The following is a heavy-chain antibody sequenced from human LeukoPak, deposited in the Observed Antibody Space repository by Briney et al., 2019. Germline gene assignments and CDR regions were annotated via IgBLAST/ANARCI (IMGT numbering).Heavy chain of an antibody. V-gene: IGHV4-34*01. CDR2: INHSGST. D-gene: IGHD3-22*01. Sequence: SETLSLTCAVYGGSFSGYYWSWIRQPPGKGLEWIGEINHSGSTNYNPSLKSRVTISVDTSKNQFSLKLSSVTAADTAVYYCATILLYDSSGYYYPDYWGQGTLVTVSS. J-gene: IGHJ4*02. CDR1: GGSFSGYY. CDR3: ATILLYDSSGYYYPDY.